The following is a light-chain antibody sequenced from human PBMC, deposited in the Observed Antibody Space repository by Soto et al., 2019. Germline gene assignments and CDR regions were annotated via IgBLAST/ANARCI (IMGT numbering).Light chain of an antibody. J-gene: IGLJ2*01. V-gene: IGLV2-8*01. CDR1: SSDVGGYNY. CDR2: DVN. CDR3: NSYGGTNNYVV. Sequence: QSALTQPPSASGSPGQSVTISCTGTSSDVGGYNYVSWYRQHPGKAPQLIIYDVNKRPSGVPDRFSGSKSGNTASLTVSGLHAEDEADYFCNSYGGTNNYVVVGGGTKLTVL.